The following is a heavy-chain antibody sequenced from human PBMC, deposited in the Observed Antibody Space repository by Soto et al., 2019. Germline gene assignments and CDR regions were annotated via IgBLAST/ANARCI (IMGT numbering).Heavy chain of an antibody. V-gene: IGHV3-33*01. CDR1: GFTFSRYG. Sequence: QVQLVESGGGVVQPGRSLKLSCAASGFTFSRYGMHWVRQAPGKGLEWVAVIFYDGSRKEYAASLKGRFTISRANSKNTLYLQMNSLRAEDTAMYYCVREESDNDGNSFDPWGQGTLVTVSS. CDR2: IFYDGSRK. J-gene: IGHJ5*02. CDR3: VREESDNDGNSFDP. D-gene: IGHD5-12*01.